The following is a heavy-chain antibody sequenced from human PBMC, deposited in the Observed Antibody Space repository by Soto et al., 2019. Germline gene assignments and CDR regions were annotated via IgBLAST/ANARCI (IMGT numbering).Heavy chain of an antibody. CDR2: IYYSGST. CDR1: GGSISSGDYY. J-gene: IGHJ5*02. V-gene: IGHV4-30-4*01. Sequence: SETLSLTCTVSGGSISSGDYYWSWIRQPPGKGLEWIGYIYYSGSTYYNPSLKSRVTISVDTSKNQFSLKLSSVTAADTAVYYCASANYDFPYNWFDPWGQGTLVTVSS. D-gene: IGHD3-3*01. CDR3: ASANYDFPYNWFDP.